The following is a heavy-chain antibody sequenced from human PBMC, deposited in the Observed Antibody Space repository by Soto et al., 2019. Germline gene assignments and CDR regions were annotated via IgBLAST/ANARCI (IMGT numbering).Heavy chain of an antibody. Sequence: GGSLRLSCAASGFTFSSYAMSWVRQAPGKGLEWVSAISGSGGSTYYADSVKGRFTISRDNSKNTLYLQMNSLRAEDTAVYYCAKFSRGVKYVPRDFDYWGHGTLVTVSS. J-gene: IGHJ4*01. V-gene: IGHV3-23*01. CDR2: ISGSGGST. CDR3: AKFSRGVKYVPRDFDY. D-gene: IGHD3-10*01. CDR1: GFTFSSYA.